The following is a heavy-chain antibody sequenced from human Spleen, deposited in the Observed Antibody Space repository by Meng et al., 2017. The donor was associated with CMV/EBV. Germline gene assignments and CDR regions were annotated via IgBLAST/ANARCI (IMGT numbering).Heavy chain of an antibody. J-gene: IGHJ4*02. V-gene: IGHV4-39*01. CDR2: IYYSGST. CDR3: ARHCSGGSCYSGLDY. D-gene: IGHD2-15*01. Sequence: SGGSIRSSSYYWGWIRQPPGKGLEWIGSIYYSGSTYYKPSLKSRVTISVDTSKNQFSLKLSSVTAADTAVYYCARHCSGGSCYSGLDYWGQGTLVTVSS. CDR1: GGSIRSSSYY.